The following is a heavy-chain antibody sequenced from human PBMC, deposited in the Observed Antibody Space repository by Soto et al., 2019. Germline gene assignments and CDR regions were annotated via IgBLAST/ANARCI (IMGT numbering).Heavy chain of an antibody. D-gene: IGHD5-18*01. CDR2: INPNSGGT. CDR3: ARDTRRRASGYSYGFPDSYFDY. V-gene: IGHV1-2*02. Sequence: ASVKVSCKASGYTFTGYYMHWVRQAPGQGLEWMGWINPNSGGTNYAQKFQGRVTTTSDTSISTAYMELSRLISDDTAVYYCARDTRRRASGYSYGFPDSYFDYWGQGTLVTVSS. CDR1: GYTFTGYY. J-gene: IGHJ4*02.